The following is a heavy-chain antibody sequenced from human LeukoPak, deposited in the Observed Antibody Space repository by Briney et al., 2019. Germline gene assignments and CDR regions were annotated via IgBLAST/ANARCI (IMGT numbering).Heavy chain of an antibody. CDR1: GGSSSGYY. CDR2: INHSGST. J-gene: IGHJ5*02. Sequence: PSETLSLTCAVYGGSSSGYYWSWIRQPPGKGLEWIGEINHSGSTNYNPSLKSRVTISVDTSKNQFSLKLSSVTAADTAVYYCARASSGGSYHRAWGQGTLVTVSS. D-gene: IGHD1-26*01. V-gene: IGHV4-34*01. CDR3: ARASSGGSYHRA.